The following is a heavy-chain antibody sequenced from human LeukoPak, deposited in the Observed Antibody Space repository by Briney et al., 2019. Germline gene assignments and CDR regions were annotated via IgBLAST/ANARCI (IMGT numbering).Heavy chain of an antibody. Sequence: SETLSLTCTVSGGSISSYYWSWIRQPPGKGLEWIWYIYYSGSTNYNPSLKSRVTISVDTSKNQFSLKLSSVTAADTAVYYCARARVVAAFLRDAFDIWGQGTMVTVSS. CDR2: IYYSGST. D-gene: IGHD2-15*01. V-gene: IGHV4-59*01. CDR3: ARARVVAAFLRDAFDI. J-gene: IGHJ3*02. CDR1: GGSISSYY.